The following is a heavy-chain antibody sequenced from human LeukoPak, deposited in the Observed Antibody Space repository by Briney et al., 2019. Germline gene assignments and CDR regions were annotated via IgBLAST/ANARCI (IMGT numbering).Heavy chain of an antibody. Sequence: GGSLRLSCAASGFTFSSYEMNWVRQAPGKGLEWVSCISSSGSTIYYAGSVKGRFTISRDNAKNSLYLQMNSLRAEDTAVYYCARVGYYYDTPPDFDYWGQGTLVTVSS. V-gene: IGHV3-48*03. CDR3: ARVGYYYDTPPDFDY. D-gene: IGHD3-22*01. CDR1: GFTFSSYE. J-gene: IGHJ4*02. CDR2: ISSSGSTI.